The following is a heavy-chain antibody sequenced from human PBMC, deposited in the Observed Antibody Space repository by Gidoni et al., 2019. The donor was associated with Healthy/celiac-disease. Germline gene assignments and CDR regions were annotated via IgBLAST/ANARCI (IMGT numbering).Heavy chain of an antibody. Sequence: EVQLVESGGGLVQPGGSLRVSCAASGTTFSSYWMHWVRQAPGKGLVLVSRINRDGSVTSYSDCVKGRCTISRDNAKNKLELQRNSLKAKNTAVYYCARDRGLYSSGWYGLDYWGQGTMVTVSS. J-gene: IGHJ4*01. V-gene: IGHV3-74*01. CDR1: GTTFSSYW. CDR2: INRDGSVT. D-gene: IGHD6-19*01. CDR3: ARDRGLYSSGWYGLDY.